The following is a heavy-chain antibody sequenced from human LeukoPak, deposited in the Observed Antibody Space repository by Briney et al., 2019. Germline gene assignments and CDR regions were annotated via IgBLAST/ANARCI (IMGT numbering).Heavy chain of an antibody. CDR3: AFVPRGDPNNWFDP. J-gene: IGHJ5*02. CDR2: ISAYNGNT. Sequence: ASVRVSCKASGYTFTSYGISWVRQDPGQGLEWMGWISAYNGNTNYAQKLQGRVTMTTDTSTSTAYMELRSLRSDDTAVYYCAFVPRGDPNNWFDPWGQGTLVTVSS. V-gene: IGHV1-18*01. CDR1: GYTFTSYG. D-gene: IGHD3-16*01.